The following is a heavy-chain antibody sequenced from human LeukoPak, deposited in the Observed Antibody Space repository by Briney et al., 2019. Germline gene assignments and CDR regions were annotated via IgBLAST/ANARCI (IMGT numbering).Heavy chain of an antibody. J-gene: IGHJ6*03. Sequence: SETLSLTRTVSLYSISSGYYWGWIRQPPGKGLEWIRSIYRSGNTYYSPSLKSRVTISVDTSKNQFSLKLSSVTAADTAVYYCARDPGGSSRYYYYYYMDVWGKGTTVTVSS. CDR1: LYSISSGYY. CDR2: IYRSGNT. V-gene: IGHV4-38-2*02. CDR3: ARDPGGSSRYYYYYYMDV. D-gene: IGHD1-26*01.